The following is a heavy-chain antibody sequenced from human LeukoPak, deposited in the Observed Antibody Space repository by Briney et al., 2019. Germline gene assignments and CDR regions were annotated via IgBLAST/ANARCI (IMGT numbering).Heavy chain of an antibody. V-gene: IGHV3-30-3*01. CDR1: GFTFSNYA. J-gene: IGHJ4*02. D-gene: IGHD1-26*01. Sequence: GGSLRLSCAASGFTFSNYAMHWVRQAPGKGLEWVAIVSYDGAIKYYADSVKGRFTISRDNSKNMLYLQMYSLRTDDTAVYSCARDSFAGSYYGPWDSRGQGTLVTVSS. CDR2: VSYDGAIK. CDR3: ARDSFAGSYYGPWDS.